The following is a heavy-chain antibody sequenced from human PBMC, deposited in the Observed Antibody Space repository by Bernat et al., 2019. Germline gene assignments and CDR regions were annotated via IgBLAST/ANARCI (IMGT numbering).Heavy chain of an antibody. V-gene: IGHV3-30*18. Sequence: QVLLVESGGGVVQPGRSLRLSCAASGVTLRSYGIHWVRKAPGKGLEWVAAISYDGSKIFYADSVKGRFTISRDNSKSTSYLQMNSLRAEDTAVYYCAKQLGGAYDSSGYYGVHYWGQGTLVTVSS. J-gene: IGHJ4*02. CDR2: ISYDGSKI. D-gene: IGHD3-22*01. CDR1: GVTLRSYG. CDR3: AKQLGGAYDSSGYYGVHY.